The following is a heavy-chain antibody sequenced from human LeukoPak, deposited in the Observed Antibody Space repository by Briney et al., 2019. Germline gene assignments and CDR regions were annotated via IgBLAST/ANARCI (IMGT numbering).Heavy chain of an antibody. Sequence: PGGSLRLSCAAFGFTFSSYWMHWVRQAPGKGLVWVSRINSDGSSTSYADSVKGRFTISRDNAKNTLYLQMNSLRVEDTAVYYCAREGTFGVVIPFDYWGQGTLVTVSS. CDR3: AREGTFGVVIPFDY. J-gene: IGHJ4*02. CDR2: INSDGSST. CDR1: GFTFSSYW. V-gene: IGHV3-74*01. D-gene: IGHD3-3*01.